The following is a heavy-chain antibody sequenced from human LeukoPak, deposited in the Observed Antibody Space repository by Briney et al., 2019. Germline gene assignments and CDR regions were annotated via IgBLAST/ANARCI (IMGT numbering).Heavy chain of an antibody. CDR2: IDQSGTT. V-gene: IGHV4-34*01. Sequence: SETLSLTCVVNGGSFSGYYWSWIRQPPGKGLEWMGEIDQSGTTNYNTSLKSRVAISIDTSKKQFSLTLTSMTAADTAVYYCARVPHYYFGYGYFDTWGQGTRVTVSS. D-gene: IGHD3/OR15-3a*01. J-gene: IGHJ4*02. CDR3: ARVPHYYFGYGYFDT. CDR1: GGSFSGYY.